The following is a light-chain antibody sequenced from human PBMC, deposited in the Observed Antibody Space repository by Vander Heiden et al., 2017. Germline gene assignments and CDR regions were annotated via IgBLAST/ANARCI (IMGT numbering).Light chain of an antibody. CDR2: EVS. J-gene: IGLJ2*01. CDR1: SSGVGSYHL. CDR3: CSSAGSSTVV. Sequence: QSALTQPVSVSGSPGQSITSSCTGTSSGVGSYHLVRWYPQHPGTPPKLMISEVSKRPSGVSNRISGSKSGNTASLTISGLQAEDEADNDCCSSAGSSTVVFGGGTKL. V-gene: IGLV2-23*02.